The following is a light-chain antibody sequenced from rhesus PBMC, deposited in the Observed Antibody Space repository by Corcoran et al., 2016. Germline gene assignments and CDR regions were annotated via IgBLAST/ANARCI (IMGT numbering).Light chain of an antibody. CDR3: MQTLEFPYT. J-gene: IGKJ2*01. Sequence: DIVMTQTPLSLPVTPGEPASISCRSSQSLLDSVDGYTYLAWYLQKPGQSRHLLLFEVSNRASGVPDRFSGSGSDTDVTLTISRVEAEDVGVYSCMQTLEFPYTFGQGTKVEIK. CDR2: EVS. CDR1: QSLLDSVDGYTY. V-gene: IGKV2-104*02.